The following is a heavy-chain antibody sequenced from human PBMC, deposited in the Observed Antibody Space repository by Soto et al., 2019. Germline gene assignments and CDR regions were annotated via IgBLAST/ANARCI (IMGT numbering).Heavy chain of an antibody. CDR1: GFTFSSYS. J-gene: IGHJ4*02. CDR2: ISSSSSYI. CDR3: ARGPSDHGGFDY. Sequence: ESGGGLVKPGGSLRLSCAASGFTFSSYSMNWVRQAPGKGLEWVSSISSSSSYIYYADSVKGRFTISRDNAKNSLYLQMNSLRAEDTAVYYCARGPSDHGGFDYWGQGTLVTVSS. V-gene: IGHV3-21*01. D-gene: IGHD2-21*02.